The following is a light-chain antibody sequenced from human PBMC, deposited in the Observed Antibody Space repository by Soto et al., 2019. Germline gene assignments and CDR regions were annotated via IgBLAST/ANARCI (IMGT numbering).Light chain of an antibody. J-gene: IGKJ1*01. CDR1: QTITSTY. V-gene: IGKV3-20*01. CDR3: HHYGST. CDR2: GAS. Sequence: EIVLTQSPGTLSLSPGERATLSCRASQTITSTYLAWYQQKPGQAPRLLIYGASSRATGIPDRFSGSGSETDFTLTISRLEPEDFAVYYCHHYGSTFGQGTRWIS.